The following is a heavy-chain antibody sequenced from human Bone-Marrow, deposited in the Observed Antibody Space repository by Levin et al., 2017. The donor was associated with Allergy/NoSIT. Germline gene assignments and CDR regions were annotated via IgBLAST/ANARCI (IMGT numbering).Heavy chain of an antibody. CDR2: INSGGATI. J-gene: IGHJ4*02. Sequence: SGGSLRLSCVASGFTLSGYGMNWVRQAPGKGLQWVSYINSGGATISYADSVKGRFTISRDNAQNSLYLQMNSLTDADTAVYYCARGGAARPDYWGQGALVTVAS. CDR1: GFTLSGYG. CDR3: ARGGAARPDY. D-gene: IGHD6-6*01. V-gene: IGHV3-48*02.